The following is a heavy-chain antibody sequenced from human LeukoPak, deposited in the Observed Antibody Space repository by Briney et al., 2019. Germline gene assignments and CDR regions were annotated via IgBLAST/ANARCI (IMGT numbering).Heavy chain of an antibody. CDR1: GFTFSDYY. J-gene: IGHJ6*02. CDR3: ARENYYRMDV. CDR2: ISTNSRST. Sequence: GRSLRLSCAAFGFTFSDYYMSWVRQAPGKGLEWVSKISTNSRSTNYADSVKGRFTISRDNAKSSLFLQMNSLRAEDTAVYYCARENYYRMDVWGQGTTVTVSS. V-gene: IGHV3-11*06.